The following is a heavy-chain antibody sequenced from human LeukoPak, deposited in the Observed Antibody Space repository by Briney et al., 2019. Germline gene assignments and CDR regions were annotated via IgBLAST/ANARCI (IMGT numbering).Heavy chain of an antibody. V-gene: IGHV4-38-2*02. CDR2: IYHSGST. D-gene: IGHD2-2*01. Sequence: PSETLSLTCTVSGYSISSGYYWGWIRQPPGKGLEWIGSIYHSGSTYYNPSLKSRVTISVDTSKNQFSLKLSSVTAADTAVYYCARDSAATYYYMDVWGKGTTVTVSS. CDR1: GYSISSGYY. CDR3: ARDSAATYYYMDV. J-gene: IGHJ6*03.